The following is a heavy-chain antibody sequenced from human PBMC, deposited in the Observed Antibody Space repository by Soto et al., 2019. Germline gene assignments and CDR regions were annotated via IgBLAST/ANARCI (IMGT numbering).Heavy chain of an antibody. CDR2: ISSSGSTI. D-gene: IGHD3-22*01. Sequence: GGSLRLSCAASGFTFSSYEMNWVRQPPGKGLEGVSYISSSGSTIYYADSVKGRFTISRDNAKNSLYLQMNSLRAEDTAVYYCARGAYYYDSSGYRAHWGQGALVTVSS. V-gene: IGHV3-48*03. CDR3: ARGAYYYDSSGYRAH. CDR1: GFTFSSYE. J-gene: IGHJ4*02.